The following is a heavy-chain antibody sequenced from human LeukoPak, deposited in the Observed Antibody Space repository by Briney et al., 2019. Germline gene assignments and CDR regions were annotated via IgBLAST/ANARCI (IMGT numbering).Heavy chain of an antibody. CDR1: GYTLTELS. J-gene: IGHJ4*02. V-gene: IGHV1-24*01. CDR3: ATRSGSYYNPPYYFDY. D-gene: IGHD3-10*01. CDR2: FDPEDGET. Sequence: GASVKVSCKVSGYTLTELSMHWVRQAPGKGLEWMGGFDPEDGETIYAQKFQGRVTMTEDTSTDTAYMEPSSLRSEDTAVYYCATRSGSYYNPPYYFDYWGQGTLVTVSS.